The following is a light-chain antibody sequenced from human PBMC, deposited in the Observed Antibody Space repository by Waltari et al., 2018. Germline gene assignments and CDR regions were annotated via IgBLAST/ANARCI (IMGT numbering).Light chain of an antibody. V-gene: IGLV2-14*01. CDR2: DVR. Sequence: QSALTQPTSVSGSPGQSITISCTGTSSDVGFYNYVSWYQQHPGTAPQLMIYDVRTRRSGVSNRFSGSKSGNTASLTISGLQAEDEADYYCNSYAGSSSWVFGGGTKLTVL. CDR3: NSYAGSSSWV. J-gene: IGLJ3*02. CDR1: SSDVGFYNY.